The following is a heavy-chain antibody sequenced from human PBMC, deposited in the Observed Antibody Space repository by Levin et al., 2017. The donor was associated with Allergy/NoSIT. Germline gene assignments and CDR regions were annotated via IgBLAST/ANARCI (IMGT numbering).Heavy chain of an antibody. J-gene: IGHJ4*02. CDR1: GFTFSSYW. CDR3: ARDQGGYSYGFDY. D-gene: IGHD5-18*01. Sequence: PGGSLRLSCAASGFTFSSYWMSWVRQAPGKGLEWVANIKQDGSEKYYVDSVKGRFTISRDNAKNSLYLQMNSLRAEDTAVYYCARDQGGYSYGFDYWGQGTLVTVSS. CDR2: IKQDGSEK. V-gene: IGHV3-7*01.